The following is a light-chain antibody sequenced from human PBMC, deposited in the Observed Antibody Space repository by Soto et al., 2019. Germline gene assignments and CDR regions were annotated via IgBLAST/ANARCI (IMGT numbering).Light chain of an antibody. CDR1: QSVSNF. V-gene: IGKV3-11*01. CDR3: QQRSDWFT. CDR2: DAS. Sequence: EIVLTQSPATLSLSAGERATLSCRGSQSVSNFLAWYQQKPGQAPRLLIYDASNRATGIPVRISGSGSATDFTLTISSLEPEDFGLYYCQQRSDWFTFGQGTRLEIK. J-gene: IGKJ5*01.